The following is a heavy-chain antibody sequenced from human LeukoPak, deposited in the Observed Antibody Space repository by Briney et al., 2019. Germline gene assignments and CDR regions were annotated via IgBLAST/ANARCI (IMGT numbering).Heavy chain of an antibody. Sequence: SETLSLTCTVSGGSISSTSSFWGWTRQPPGKGLEYIGSIYWSGITYYNPSLKSRLTISIDTSNNKFSLKLSSVTAADTAVYYCARMSGVGFSSPSGDVWGRGTLVTVSS. CDR1: GGSISSTSSF. CDR3: ARMSGVGFSSPSGDV. J-gene: IGHJ2*01. CDR2: IYWSGIT. V-gene: IGHV4-39*07. D-gene: IGHD6-19*01.